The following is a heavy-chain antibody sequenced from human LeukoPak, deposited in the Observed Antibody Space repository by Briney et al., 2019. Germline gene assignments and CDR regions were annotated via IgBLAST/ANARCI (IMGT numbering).Heavy chain of an antibody. J-gene: IGHJ5*02. CDR2: IYYSGST. CDR1: AGSISPYY. V-gene: IGHV4-59*01. Sequence: SSETLSLTCTVSAGSISPYYWSWIRQPPGKGLEWIGYIYYSGSTNYNPSLESRVTISVDTSKNQFSLKLTSVTAADTAVYYCARGGCSGGSCYFNWFDPWGQGTLVTVSS. D-gene: IGHD2-15*01. CDR3: ARGGCSGGSCYFNWFDP.